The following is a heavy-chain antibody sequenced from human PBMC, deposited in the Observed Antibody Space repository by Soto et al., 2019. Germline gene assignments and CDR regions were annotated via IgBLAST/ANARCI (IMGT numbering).Heavy chain of an antibody. CDR2: IWYDGSNK. J-gene: IGHJ4*02. Sequence: GGSLRLSCAASGFTFSNYGMHWVRQAPGKGLEWVAVIWYDGSNKYYADSVKGRFTISRDNSKNTLYLQMNSLRAEDTAVYYCASSRYFDWLSYDYWGQGTLVTVSS. CDR3: ASSRYFDWLSYDY. V-gene: IGHV3-33*08. D-gene: IGHD3-9*01. CDR1: GFTFSNYG.